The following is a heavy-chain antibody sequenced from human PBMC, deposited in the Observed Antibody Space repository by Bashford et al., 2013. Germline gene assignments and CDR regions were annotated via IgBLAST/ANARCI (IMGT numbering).Heavy chain of an antibody. CDR2: MDANGNP. D-gene: IGHD2-15*01. V-gene: IGHV4-4*07. CDR1: GGSITNHY. CDR3: AREMVVGSTVSTNWFAT. Sequence: SSETLSLTCSVSGGSITNHYWTWIRQSAEKGLEWIGRMDANGNPNYNPSLKSRVTMSVDRPKSQFSLKLNSVTAADTAIYYCAREMVVGSTVSTNWFATWGQGTLVTVSS. J-gene: IGHJ5*02.